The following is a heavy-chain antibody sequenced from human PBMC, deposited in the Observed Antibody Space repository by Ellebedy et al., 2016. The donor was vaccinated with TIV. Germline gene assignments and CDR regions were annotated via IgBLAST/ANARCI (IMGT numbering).Heavy chain of an antibody. D-gene: IGHD6-19*01. CDR1: GLTFSSHA. CDR2: ISGSGDNT. CDR3: AKEVLAV. V-gene: IGHV3-23*01. Sequence: GESLKISCAASGLTFSSHAMSWVRQAPGKGLEWVSSISGSGDNTYYADSVKGRFTISRDNSKNTLYLQMNSLRVDDTAIYYCAKEVLAVWGQGTLVTVSS. J-gene: IGHJ4*02.